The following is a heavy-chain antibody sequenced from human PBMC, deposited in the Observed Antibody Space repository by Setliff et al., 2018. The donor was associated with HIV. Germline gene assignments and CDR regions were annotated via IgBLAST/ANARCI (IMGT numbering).Heavy chain of an antibody. V-gene: IGHV1-3*01. Sequence: ASVKVSCKASGYTFTTYSMHWVRQAPGQSLEWMGWINVGKGDTKYSQEFQGRITITRDTSANTAYMELSSLRSDDTAVYFCARGALLAVFDFDHWGHGTLVTVS. D-gene: IGHD3-10*01. J-gene: IGHJ4*01. CDR3: ARGALLAVFDFDH. CDR2: INVGKGDT. CDR1: GYTFTTYS.